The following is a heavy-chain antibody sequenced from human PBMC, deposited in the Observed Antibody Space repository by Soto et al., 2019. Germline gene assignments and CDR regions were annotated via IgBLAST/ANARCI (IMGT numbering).Heavy chain of an antibody. D-gene: IGHD2-21*02. CDR3: AITRNCGYDCCAGTFRFFDP. CDR2: IRGSGGSI. J-gene: IGHJ2*01. CDR1: GFTFSIYA. V-gene: IGHV3-23*01. Sequence: EVQLLESGGGLVQPGGSLRLSCAASGFTFSIYAMSWVRQAPGKGLEWVSAIRGSGGSIYFANSVKGRFTISRDNSKDTMYVQMNSLKAQDMAVYYWAITRNCGYDCCAGTFRFFDPWGRGTLVTVSS.